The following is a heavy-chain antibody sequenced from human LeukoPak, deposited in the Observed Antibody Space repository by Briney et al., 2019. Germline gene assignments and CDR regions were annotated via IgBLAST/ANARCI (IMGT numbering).Heavy chain of an antibody. V-gene: IGHV3-48*03. CDR3: ARVHRPSVPVEFDY. J-gene: IGHJ4*02. CDR2: ISSSGSTI. D-gene: IGHD2-21*01. Sequence: PGGSLRLSCAASGFTFSTYPMNWVRQAPGKGLEWVSYISSSGSTIYYADSVKGRFSISRDNAKNTLYLEINSLRAEDTAVYYCARVHRPSVPVEFDYWGQGTLVTVSS. CDR1: GFTFSTYP.